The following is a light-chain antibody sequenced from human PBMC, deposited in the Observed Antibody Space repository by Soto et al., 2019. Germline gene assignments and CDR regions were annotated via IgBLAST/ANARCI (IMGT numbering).Light chain of an antibody. Sequence: IVLTHSPGTLSLSPWERATLSFRSSQSVSSSYLAWYQQKPGQAPRLLIYGASSRATGIPDRFSGSGSGTDFTLTISRLEPEDFAVYYCQQYGSSSINFGQGTRLEIK. CDR3: QQYGSSSIN. J-gene: IGKJ5*01. CDR2: GAS. CDR1: QSVSSSY. V-gene: IGKV3-20*01.